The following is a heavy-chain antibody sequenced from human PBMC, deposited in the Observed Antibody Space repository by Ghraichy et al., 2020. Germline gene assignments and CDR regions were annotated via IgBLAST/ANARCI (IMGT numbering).Heavy chain of an antibody. CDR1: GYTLTELS. Sequence: ASVKVSCKVSGYTLTELSMHWVRQAPGKGLEWMGGFDPEDGETFYAQKFQGRVTMTEDTSTDTAYMELSSLRSEDTAVYYCATAAYSNGGYYYGMDVWGQGTTVTVSS. CDR2: FDPEDGET. D-gene: IGHD4-11*01. J-gene: IGHJ6*02. CDR3: ATAAYSNGGYYYGMDV. V-gene: IGHV1-24*01.